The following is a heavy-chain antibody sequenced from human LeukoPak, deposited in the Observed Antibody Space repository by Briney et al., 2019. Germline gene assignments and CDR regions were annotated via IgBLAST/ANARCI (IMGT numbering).Heavy chain of an antibody. D-gene: IGHD5-18*01. J-gene: IGHJ4*02. CDR2: INHSGST. CDR1: GGSFSGYY. V-gene: IGHV4-34*01. Sequence: PSETLSLTCAVYGGSFSGYYWSWIRQPPGKGLEWIGEINHSGSTNYNPSLKSRVTISVDTSKNQFSLKLSSVTAAGTAVYYCARGEGAMAHFDYWGQGALVTVSS. CDR3: ARGEGAMAHFDY.